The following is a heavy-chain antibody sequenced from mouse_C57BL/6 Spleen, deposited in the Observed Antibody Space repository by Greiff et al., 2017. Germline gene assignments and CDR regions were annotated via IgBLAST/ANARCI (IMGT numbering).Heavy chain of an antibody. Sequence: EVQLQQSGAELVKPGASVKLSCTASGFNIKDYYMHWVKQRTEQGLEWIGRIDPEDGDTKYAPKFQGKATITADTSSNTAYLQLSSLTSEDTAVYYCARELGAVQWYFDVWGTGTTVTVSS. D-gene: IGHD1-1*01. CDR2: IDPEDGDT. V-gene: IGHV14-2*01. CDR1: GFNIKDYY. J-gene: IGHJ1*03. CDR3: ARELGAVQWYFDV.